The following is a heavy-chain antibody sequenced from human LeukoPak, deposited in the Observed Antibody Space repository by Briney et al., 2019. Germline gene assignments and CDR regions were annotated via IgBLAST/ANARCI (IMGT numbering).Heavy chain of an antibody. Sequence: SETLSVTCTVTLDSLTRSYWTWLRLPPAKGLERIGYIFYTGYTNYNPSLKSRVTISMDISKNQVALHLNSVTTADAAVYYCARAPIGSADHWGPGAQVTVSS. V-gene: IGHV4-59*13. CDR3: ARAPIGSADH. J-gene: IGHJ4*02. CDR2: IFYTGYT. CDR1: LDSLTRSY. D-gene: IGHD1-1*01.